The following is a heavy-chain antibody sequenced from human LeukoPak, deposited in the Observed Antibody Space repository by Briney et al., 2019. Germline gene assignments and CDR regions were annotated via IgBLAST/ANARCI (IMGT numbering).Heavy chain of an antibody. Sequence: SETLSLTCAVYGGSFSGYYWSWIRQPPGKWLEWIGEINHSGSTNYNPSLKSRVTISVDTSKNQFSLKLSSVTAADTAVYYCARVRVINFYYYGMDVWGKGTTVTVSS. J-gene: IGHJ6*04. V-gene: IGHV4-34*01. CDR2: INHSGST. D-gene: IGHD3-16*02. CDR3: ARVRVINFYYYGMDV. CDR1: GGSFSGYY.